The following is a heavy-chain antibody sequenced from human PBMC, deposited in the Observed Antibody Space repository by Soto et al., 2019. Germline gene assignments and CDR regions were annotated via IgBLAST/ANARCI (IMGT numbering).Heavy chain of an antibody. J-gene: IGHJ5*02. CDR3: ARKYGSGSYNWFDP. CDR1: GGSFSGYY. V-gene: IGHV4-34*01. D-gene: IGHD3-10*01. CDR2: INHSGST. Sequence: QVQLQQWGAGLLKPSETLSLTCAVYGGSFSGYYWSWIRQPPGKGLEWIGEINHSGSTTYNTSLKSRVTISVDTSKNQFSLKLSSVTAADTAVYYCARKYGSGSYNWFDPWGQGTLVTVSS.